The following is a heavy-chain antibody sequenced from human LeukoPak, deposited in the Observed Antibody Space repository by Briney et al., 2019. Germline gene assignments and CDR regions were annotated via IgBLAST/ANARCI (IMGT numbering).Heavy chain of an antibody. CDR1: GASMSCYT. CDR3: AREKHNTGWNGDL. V-gene: IGHV4-4*07. CDR2: IYSSGTT. J-gene: IGHJ5*02. D-gene: IGHD1-1*01. Sequence: SETLSLTCTVSGASMSCYTWSWTRQPAGMGLEWIGRIYSSGTTNYNPSFESRVTMSVDTSKNQFSLKVYSVTAADTAVYYCAREKHNTGWNGDLWGQGALVTVSS.